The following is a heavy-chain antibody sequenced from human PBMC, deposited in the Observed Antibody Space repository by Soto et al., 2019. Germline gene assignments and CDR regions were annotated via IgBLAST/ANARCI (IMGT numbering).Heavy chain of an antibody. CDR1: GGSISKSNYF. Sequence: QLQLHESGPGLVKSSETLSLTCTVSGGSISKSNYFWGWIRQALGKGLEWIASILYTGTTSYNSSLKSRVAISVDTSKNQFSLKLNSVTAADTAVYYCARLGWGNGDSDYWGQGTLVTVSS. J-gene: IGHJ4*02. CDR3: ARLGWGNGDSDY. CDR2: ILYTGTT. V-gene: IGHV4-39*01. D-gene: IGHD2-21*01.